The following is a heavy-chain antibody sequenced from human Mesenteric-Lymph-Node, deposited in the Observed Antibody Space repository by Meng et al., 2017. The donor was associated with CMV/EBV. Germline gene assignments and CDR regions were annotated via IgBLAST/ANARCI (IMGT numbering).Heavy chain of an antibody. CDR2: SGNKASSYTT. J-gene: IGHJ5*02. Sequence: GESLKISCAASGFSFSDHYMDWVRQAPGKGLEWVGRSGNKASSYTTEYAASVKGRFTISRDDSKNSLYLQMNSLKTEDTAVYYCARDVGGYCSSTSCYVQGNWFDPWGQGTLVTVSS. CDR3: ARDVGGYCSSTSCYVQGNWFDP. D-gene: IGHD2-2*01. CDR1: GFSFSDHY. V-gene: IGHV3-72*01.